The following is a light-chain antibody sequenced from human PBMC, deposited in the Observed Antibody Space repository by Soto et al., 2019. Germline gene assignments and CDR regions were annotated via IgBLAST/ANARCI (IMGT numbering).Light chain of an antibody. CDR2: EVS. Sequence: QSVLTHPASVSGSPGQSSSISCTRTTTDVGSYNLVSWYQQHPGRAPKLMIYEVSRRPSGVSNRFSGSKSGNTASLTISGLQAEDEADYYCCSWAGSNTFYFFGTGTKVTVL. J-gene: IGLJ1*01. V-gene: IGLV2-23*02. CDR1: TTDVGSYNL. CDR3: CSWAGSNTFYF.